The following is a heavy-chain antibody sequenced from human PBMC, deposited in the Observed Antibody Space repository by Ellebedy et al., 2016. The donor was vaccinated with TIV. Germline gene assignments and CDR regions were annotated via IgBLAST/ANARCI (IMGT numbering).Heavy chain of an antibody. CDR2: ITSSSNFI. Sequence: GGSLRLSXAASGFTFSSYSLNWVRQAPGKGLEWVSSITSSSNFIYYADSMRGRFTISRDNAKNSLYLQMDSLRAEDTAVYFCARDGGTSWYFDYWGQGTLVAVSS. J-gene: IGHJ4*02. D-gene: IGHD6-13*01. V-gene: IGHV3-21*01. CDR3: ARDGGTSWYFDY. CDR1: GFTFSSYS.